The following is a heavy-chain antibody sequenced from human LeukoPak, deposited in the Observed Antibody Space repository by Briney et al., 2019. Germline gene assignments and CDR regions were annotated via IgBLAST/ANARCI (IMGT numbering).Heavy chain of an antibody. CDR2: IYYSGST. CDR1: GGSISSSSYY. J-gene: IGHJ4*02. CDR3: ARLVPAAIHGGDFDY. D-gene: IGHD2-2*02. V-gene: IGHV4-39*01. Sequence: KPSETLSLTCTVSGGSISSSSYYWGWIRQPPGKGLEWIGSIYYSGSTYYNPSLKSRVTISVDTSKNQFSLKLSSVTAADTAVYYCARLVPAAIHGGDFDYWGQGTLVTVSS.